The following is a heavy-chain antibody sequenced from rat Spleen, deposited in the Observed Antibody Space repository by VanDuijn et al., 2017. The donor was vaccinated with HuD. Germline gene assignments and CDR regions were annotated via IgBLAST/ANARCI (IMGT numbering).Heavy chain of an antibody. CDR3: ARQSPYHFDY. CDR2: ISFDGSDT. Sequence: EVQLVESGGGLVQPGRSLKLSCAASGFTFSDYNMAWVRQAPKKGLEWVATISFDGSDTYYRDSVKGRFTFARDNAKSTLYLQMDSLRSEDTATYYCARQSPYHFDYWGQGVMVTVSS. J-gene: IGHJ2*01. CDR1: GFTFSDYN. D-gene: IGHD3-4*01. V-gene: IGHV5-7*01.